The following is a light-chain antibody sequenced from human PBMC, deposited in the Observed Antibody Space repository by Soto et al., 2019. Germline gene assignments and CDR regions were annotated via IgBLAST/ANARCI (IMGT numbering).Light chain of an antibody. CDR3: MQALQTQIP. Sequence: DILMTHSPLSLPVTPGEPAAISCRSSQSLLHSNGYTYLDWYLQKPGQSPQLLIYWGSNRASGVPDRFSGSGSGTDFTLKISRVEAEDVGVYHCMQALQTQIPFGPGTKVDIX. CDR1: QSLLHSNGYTY. J-gene: IGKJ3*01. V-gene: IGKV2-28*01. CDR2: WGS.